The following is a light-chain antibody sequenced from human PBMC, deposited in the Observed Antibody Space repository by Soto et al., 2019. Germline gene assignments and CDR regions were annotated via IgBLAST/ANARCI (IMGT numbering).Light chain of an antibody. J-gene: IGLJ1*01. CDR3: SSYTTSNARQIV. V-gene: IGLV2-14*03. CDR1: SSDVGGYNY. Sequence: QSVLTQPASVSGSPGQSITISCTGTSSDVGGYNYVSWYQHHPGKAPKLIIYDVSNRPSGVSNPFSSSKSGNTASLTISGLQPEDEADYYCSSYTTSNARQIVFGTGTKVTVL. CDR2: DVS.